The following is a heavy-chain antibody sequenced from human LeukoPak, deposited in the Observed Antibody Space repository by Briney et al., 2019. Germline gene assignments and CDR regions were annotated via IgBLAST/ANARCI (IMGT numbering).Heavy chain of an antibody. V-gene: IGHV1-8*01. CDR2: MNPNSGNT. Sequence: ASVKVSCKASGYTSTDFDINWVRQAPGRGLEWMGWMNPNSGNTVYAQKFQGRVTMTRDTSINTARMELTSLTSEDTAVYYCARALDRSYYYVYLSWGQGTVISVSS. J-gene: IGHJ4*02. CDR3: ARALDRSYYYVYLS. D-gene: IGHD3-16*01. CDR1: GYTSTDFD.